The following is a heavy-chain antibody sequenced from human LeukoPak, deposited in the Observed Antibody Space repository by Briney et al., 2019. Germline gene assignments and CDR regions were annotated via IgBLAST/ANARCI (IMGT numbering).Heavy chain of an antibody. J-gene: IGHJ4*02. CDR1: GGSISSSS. CDR2: ISSSSGYI. CDR3: ASPAVNDYVWGNYRYRLDD. Sequence: ETLSLTCTVSGGSISSSSYYWGWMRQPPGKGLEWFSSISSSSGYIYYADSVKGRFTISRDNARNSLFLQMNSLRAEDTAVYYCASPAVNDYVWGNYRYRLDDWGQGTLVTVSS. D-gene: IGHD3-16*02. V-gene: IGHV3-21*01.